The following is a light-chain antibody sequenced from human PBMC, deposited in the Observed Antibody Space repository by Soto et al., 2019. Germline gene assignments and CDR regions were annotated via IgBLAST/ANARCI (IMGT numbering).Light chain of an antibody. CDR1: QSIRSW. Sequence: DLEMTQSPSILSASLGDSVTITCRASQSIRSWLAWYQQKTGKAPKILIYDAYSLESGVPSRLRGRRSGTELTLTIAGLQPEDFATYYCQKANSFTITCGQGTRLEIK. V-gene: IGKV1-5*01. J-gene: IGKJ5*01. CDR3: QKANSFTIT. CDR2: DAY.